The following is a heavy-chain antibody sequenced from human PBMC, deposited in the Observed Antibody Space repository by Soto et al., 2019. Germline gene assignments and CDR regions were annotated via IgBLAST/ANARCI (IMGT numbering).Heavy chain of an antibody. Sequence: QVHLVESGGGVVQPGGSLRLSCAASGFTFSVFGMHWVRQAPGKGPEWVAVITHEGNSKHYADSVKGRFTISRDNAKNTLSLLMDSLRHEDTALYYCAKTITLSPSDDSRGRGALIDHWGQGTLVTVSS. CDR2: ITHEGNSK. V-gene: IGHV3-30*18. D-gene: IGHD6-19*01. CDR3: AKTITLSPSDDSRGRGALIDH. J-gene: IGHJ4*02. CDR1: GFTFSVFG.